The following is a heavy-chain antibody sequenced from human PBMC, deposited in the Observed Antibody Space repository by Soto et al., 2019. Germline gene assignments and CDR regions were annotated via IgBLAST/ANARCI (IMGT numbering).Heavy chain of an antibody. D-gene: IGHD2-15*01. V-gene: IGHV4-34*01. CDR3: ARGVISDIVVVVAPNYFDY. CDR1: GGSFSGYY. J-gene: IGHJ4*02. Sequence: QVQLQQWGAGLLKPSETLSLTCAVYGGSFSGYYWSWIRQPPGKGLEWIGENNHSGSTNYNPSLKSRVTISVDTSKNQFSVKLSSVTAADTAVYYCARGVISDIVVVVAPNYFDYWGQGTLVTVSS. CDR2: NNHSGST.